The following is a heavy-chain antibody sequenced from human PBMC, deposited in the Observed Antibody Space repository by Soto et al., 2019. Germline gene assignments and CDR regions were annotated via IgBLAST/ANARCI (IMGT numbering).Heavy chain of an antibody. CDR1: GFTFSTYA. J-gene: IGHJ6*02. Sequence: EVQLLESGGGLVQPGGSLRLSCAASGFTFSTYAMNWVRQAPGNGLEWVSAISGSGGSIHYADSVKGRFTISRDNSKNTLYLQMNILRDGDTAVYHCVKGYWKGDVWGQGTTVTVSS. CDR3: VKGYWKGDV. V-gene: IGHV3-23*01. CDR2: ISGSGGSI. D-gene: IGHD1-1*01.